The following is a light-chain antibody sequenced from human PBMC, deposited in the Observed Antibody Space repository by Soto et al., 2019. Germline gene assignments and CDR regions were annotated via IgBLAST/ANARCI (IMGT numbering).Light chain of an antibody. J-gene: IGKJ3*01. CDR1: ESISRN. CDR2: DAS. Sequence: EIVMTQSPATRSVSPGERATLSCGASESISRNLAWYQQKRGQAPRLLMYDASTRATGIPARFSGSGSGTEFTLTISSLQSEDFAVYYCQQYNKWPPFTFGPGTAVDIK. CDR3: QQYNKWPPFT. V-gene: IGKV3-15*01.